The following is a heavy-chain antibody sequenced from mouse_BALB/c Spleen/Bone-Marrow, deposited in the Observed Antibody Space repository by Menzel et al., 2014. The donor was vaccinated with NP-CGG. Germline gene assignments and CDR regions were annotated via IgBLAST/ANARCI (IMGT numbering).Heavy chain of an antibody. J-gene: IGHJ3*01. CDR3: ARNDGYSFAY. CDR2: INPDSSTT. V-gene: IGHV4-1*02. Sequence: DVKLVESGGGLVQPGGSLKLSCAASGFDFSGYWMSWVRQAPGKGLEWIGEINPDSSTTNYTPSLKDKFIISRDNAKNTLYLQMSKVRSEDTALYYCARNDGYSFAYWGQGTLVTVSA. CDR1: GFDFSGYW. D-gene: IGHD2-3*01.